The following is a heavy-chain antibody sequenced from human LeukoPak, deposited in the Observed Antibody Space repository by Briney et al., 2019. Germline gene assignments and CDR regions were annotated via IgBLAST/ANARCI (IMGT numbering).Heavy chain of an antibody. D-gene: IGHD2-21*02. CDR2: ISSSSSYT. CDR1: AFTFSDYY. CDR3: ARLGGGDDAYYFDY. V-gene: IGHV3-11*06. Sequence: GGSLRLSCAASAFTFSDYYMSWIRQAPGKGLEWVSYISSSSSYTNYADSVKGRFTISRDNAKNSLYLQMNSLRAEDTAVYYCARLGGGDDAYYFDYWGQGTLVTVSS. J-gene: IGHJ4*02.